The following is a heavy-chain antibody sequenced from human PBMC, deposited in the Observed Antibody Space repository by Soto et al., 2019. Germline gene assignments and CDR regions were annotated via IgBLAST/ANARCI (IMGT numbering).Heavy chain of an antibody. CDR2: INPNSGGT. V-gene: IGHV1-2*02. D-gene: IGHD6-13*01. J-gene: IGHJ4*02. CDR3: ASAEKRLAAAAAGGY. Sequence: ASVKVSCKASGYTFTGYYMHWVRQAPGQGLEWMGWINPNSGGTNYAQKFQGRVTMTRDTSISTAYMELSRLRSDDTAVYYCASAEKRLAAAAAGGYWGQGTLVTVSS. CDR1: GYTFTGYY.